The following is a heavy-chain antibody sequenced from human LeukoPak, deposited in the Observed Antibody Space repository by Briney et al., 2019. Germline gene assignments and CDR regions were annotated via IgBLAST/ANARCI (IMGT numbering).Heavy chain of an antibody. Sequence: GGPLRLSCAASGFTFSSYWMSWVRQAPGKGLEWVANIKQDGSEKYYVDSVKGRFTISRDNAKNSLYLQMNSLRAEDTAVYYCATGVRYSVACFHYWAQGTLVTVSS. CDR3: ATGVRYSVACFHY. CDR2: IKQDGSEK. D-gene: IGHD4-23*01. V-gene: IGHV3-7*01. J-gene: IGHJ4*02. CDR1: GFTFSSYW.